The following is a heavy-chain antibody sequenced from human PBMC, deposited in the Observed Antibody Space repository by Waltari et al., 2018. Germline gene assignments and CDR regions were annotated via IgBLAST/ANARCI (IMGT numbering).Heavy chain of an antibody. V-gene: IGHV3-23*03. CDR2: IYSGGST. J-gene: IGHJ4*02. D-gene: IGHD6-19*01. Sequence: EVQLLESGGGLVQPGGSLRLSCAASGFTFSSYAMSWVRQAPGKGLEWVSVIYSGGSTYYADSVKGRFTISRDNSKNTLYLQMNSLRAEDTAVYYCAKVRPVAGRSRSGYFDYWGQGTLVTVSS. CDR3: AKVRPVAGRSRSGYFDY. CDR1: GFTFSSYA.